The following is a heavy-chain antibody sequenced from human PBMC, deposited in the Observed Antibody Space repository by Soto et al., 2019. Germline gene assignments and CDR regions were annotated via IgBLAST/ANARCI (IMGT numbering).Heavy chain of an antibody. CDR2: ISYGGGTT. CDR3: AKNPGYYYDSTGYHFDY. Sequence: GGSLRLSCTASGFTFSNYAMSWVRQAPGKGLEWVSAISYGGGTTYYADSVKGRFTISRDNSKNTLYLQMNSLRAEDTAVYYCAKNPGYYYDSTGYHFDYWGQGTLVTVSS. J-gene: IGHJ4*02. D-gene: IGHD3-22*01. CDR1: GFTFSNYA. V-gene: IGHV3-23*01.